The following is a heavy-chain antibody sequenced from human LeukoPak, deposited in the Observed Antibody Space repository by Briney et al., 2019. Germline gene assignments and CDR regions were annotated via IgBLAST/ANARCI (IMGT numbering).Heavy chain of an antibody. CDR1: GFTFSSYA. CDR2: ISGSGGST. J-gene: IGHJ4*02. D-gene: IGHD3-10*01. CDR3: AKEGDYYYGSGSYYNRDYFDY. Sequence: GGSLRLSCAASGFTFSSYAMSWVRQAPGKGLEWVSAISGSGGSTYYADSVKGRFTISRDNSKNTLYLQMNSLRAEDTAVYYCAKEGDYYYGSGSYYNRDYFDYWGKGTLVTVSS. V-gene: IGHV3-23*01.